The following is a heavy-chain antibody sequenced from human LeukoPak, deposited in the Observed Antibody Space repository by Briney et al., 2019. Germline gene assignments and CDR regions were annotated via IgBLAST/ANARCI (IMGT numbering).Heavy chain of an antibody. CDR1: GVSISSYY. D-gene: IGHD4-23*01. CDR3: AGNTEVYAGGPEYSCYYYMDV. V-gene: IGHV4-59*01. Sequence: SSETLSLTCTVSGVSISSYYWSWIRQPPGKGLEWIGYIHYSGSTHYNPSLKSPVPISVNTSKNQVSLKLRSVTAADTAVYFWAGNTEVYAGGPEYSCYYYMDVWGKGTTVTVSS. J-gene: IGHJ6*03. CDR2: IHYSGST.